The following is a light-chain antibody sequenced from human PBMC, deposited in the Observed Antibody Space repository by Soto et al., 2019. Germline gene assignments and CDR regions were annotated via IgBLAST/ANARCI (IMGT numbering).Light chain of an antibody. CDR1: QGVSSSY. CDR2: GAS. Sequence: EIVLTQSPGTLSLSPGERATLSCRASQGVSSSYLAWYQQKPGQPPRLLIYGASSRATGIPDRFSGSRSGTDFTITIPRLEPEDFAVYYCQHCRTSFGGGTKVEIK. J-gene: IGKJ4*01. V-gene: IGKV3-20*01. CDR3: QHCRTS.